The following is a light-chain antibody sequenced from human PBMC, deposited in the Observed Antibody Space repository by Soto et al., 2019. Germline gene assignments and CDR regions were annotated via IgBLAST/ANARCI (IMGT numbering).Light chain of an antibody. V-gene: IGKV3-20*01. J-gene: IGKJ3*01. CDR2: GAS. CDR3: QQYGSSPLT. CDR1: QSVSSSY. Sequence: EIVLTQSPGTLSFSPGERANLSCRASQSVSSSYLAWYQQKPGQAPRLLIYGASSRATGIPDRFSGSGSGTDFTLTISRLEPEDFAVYYCQQYGSSPLTFGPGTKVDIK.